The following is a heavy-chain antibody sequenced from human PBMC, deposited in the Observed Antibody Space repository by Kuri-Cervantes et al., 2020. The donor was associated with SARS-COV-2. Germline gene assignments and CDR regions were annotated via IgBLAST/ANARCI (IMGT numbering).Heavy chain of an antibody. Sequence: ASVKVSCKASGYTFTDYGIHWVRQAPGEGLEWMGWINPNTGGTNYAQKFQGWVTMTRDTSLTTAYMELTRLTSDDSAVYFCARGEAARGLMVVFKWRGAGPLHFWGQGTLVTVSS. D-gene: IGHD3-10*01. CDR3: ARGEAARGLMVVFKWRGAGPLHF. V-gene: IGHV1-2*04. CDR2: INPNTGGT. CDR1: GYTFTDYG. J-gene: IGHJ4*02.